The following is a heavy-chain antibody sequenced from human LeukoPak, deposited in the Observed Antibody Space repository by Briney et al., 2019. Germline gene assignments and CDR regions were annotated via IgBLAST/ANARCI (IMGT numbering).Heavy chain of an antibody. CDR3: ARGGSSIAARPDVDY. J-gene: IGHJ4*02. D-gene: IGHD6-6*01. V-gene: IGHV1-8*01. CDR1: GYTFTSYD. CDR2: MNPNSGNT. Sequence: ASVTVSCKASGYTFTSYDINWVRQATGQGLEWMGWMNPNSGNTGYAQKFQGRVTMTRNTSISTAYMELSSLRSEDTAVYYCARGGSSIAARPDVDYWGQGTLVTVSS.